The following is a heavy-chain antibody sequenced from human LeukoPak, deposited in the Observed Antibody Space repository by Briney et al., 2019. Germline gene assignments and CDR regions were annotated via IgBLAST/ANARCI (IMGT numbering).Heavy chain of an antibody. V-gene: IGHV3-9*01. D-gene: IGHD3-22*01. CDR1: GFTFDDYA. J-gene: IGHJ4*02. CDR3: AKVLYDSSGYYYYPLDY. Sequence: GRSLRLSCAASGFTFDDYAMHWVRHAPGKGLEWVSGISWNSGSIGYADSVKGRFTISRDNAKNSLYLQMNSLRAEDTALYYCAKVLYDSSGYYYYPLDYWGQGTLVTVSS. CDR2: ISWNSGSI.